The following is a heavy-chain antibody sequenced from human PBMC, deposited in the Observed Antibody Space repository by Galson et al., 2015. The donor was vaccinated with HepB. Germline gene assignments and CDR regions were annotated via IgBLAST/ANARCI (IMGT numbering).Heavy chain of an antibody. J-gene: IGHJ4*02. CDR2: IRSKASNYAT. V-gene: IGHV3-73*01. D-gene: IGHD6-13*01. CDR3: TRLADFSGYSSS. Sequence: SLRLSCAASGFTFSGSAIHWVRQTSGKGLAWVGRIRSKASNYATAYAASLKGRFSISRDDSKNTAYLHMRSLKTEDTAVYFCTRLADFSGYSSSWGQGTLVTVSS. CDR1: GFTFSGSA.